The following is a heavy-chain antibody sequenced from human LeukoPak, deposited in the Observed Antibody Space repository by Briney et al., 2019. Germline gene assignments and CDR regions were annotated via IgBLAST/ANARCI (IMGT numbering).Heavy chain of an antibody. CDR2: IYYSGST. Sequence: PGGSLRLSCAASGFTFSSYSTNWVRQAPGKGLEWIGNIYYSGSTYYNPSLKSRVTISVDTSKNQFSLKLSSVTAADTAVYYCARHRTQYYYDSMDVWGQGTTATVSS. J-gene: IGHJ6*02. CDR3: ARHRTQYYYDSMDV. V-gene: IGHV4-39*01. CDR1: GFTFSSYSTN. D-gene: IGHD3-22*01.